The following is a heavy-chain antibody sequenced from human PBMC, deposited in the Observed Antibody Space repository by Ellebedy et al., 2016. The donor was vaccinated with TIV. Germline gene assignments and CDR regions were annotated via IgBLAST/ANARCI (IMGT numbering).Heavy chain of an antibody. CDR3: ARDSGSSGWAYLDF. CDR2: IYTGGDT. J-gene: IGHJ4*02. Sequence: GESLKISCAASGFTVSSNYMNWVRQAPGKGLEWVALIYTGGDTSYADSVKGRFTISRDSSKNTLDLQMNSLRAEDTAVYYCARDSGSSGWAYLDFWGQGTQVTVSS. CDR1: GFTVSSNY. V-gene: IGHV3-53*01. D-gene: IGHD6-19*01.